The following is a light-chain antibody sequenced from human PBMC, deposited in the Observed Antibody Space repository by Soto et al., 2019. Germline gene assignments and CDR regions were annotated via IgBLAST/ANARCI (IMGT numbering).Light chain of an antibody. CDR1: QNINNY. Sequence: DIQMTQSPSSLSASVGDRVTITCQASQNINNYLNWYQQKPGRAPKLLIYYASNLEAGVPSRLRGSGSGTDFTFTIIRLRPEDIATYYCQQYENLPTFGQGTRLEIK. CDR2: YAS. CDR3: QQYENLPT. V-gene: IGKV1-33*01. J-gene: IGKJ5*01.